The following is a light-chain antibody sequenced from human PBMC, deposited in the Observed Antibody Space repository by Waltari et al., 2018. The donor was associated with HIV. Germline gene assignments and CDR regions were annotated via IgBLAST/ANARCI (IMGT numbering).Light chain of an antibody. CDR1: HDISIY. CDR2: GAS. CDR3: QQYDNVPVT. Sequence: DIQMTQSPSSLSASIGDRVTITCQASHDISIYLNWYQQKPGKAPKFLISGASDLETGVPSRFSGSGSGTDFTFTISSLQPVDIATYYCQQYDNVPVTFGPGTKVEIK. J-gene: IGKJ3*01. V-gene: IGKV1-33*01.